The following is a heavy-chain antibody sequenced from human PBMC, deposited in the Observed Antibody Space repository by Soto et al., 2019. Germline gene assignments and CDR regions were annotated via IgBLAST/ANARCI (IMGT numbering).Heavy chain of an antibody. J-gene: IGHJ5*02. CDR3: ARQKKANWFDP. CDR1: GGSISSSSYY. Sequence: QLQLQESGPGLVKPSETLSLTCTVSGGSISSSSYYWGWIRQPPGKGLEWIGSIYYSGSTYYNPSLKSRVTISVDTSKNQFSLKLSSVTAADTAVYYCARQKKANWFDPWGQGTLVTVSS. V-gene: IGHV4-39*01. CDR2: IYYSGST.